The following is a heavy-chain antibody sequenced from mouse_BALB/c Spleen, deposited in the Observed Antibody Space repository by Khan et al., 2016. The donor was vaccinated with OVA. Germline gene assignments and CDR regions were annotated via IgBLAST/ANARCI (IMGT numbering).Heavy chain of an antibody. V-gene: IGHV5-6*01. CDR3: ATNLSGSFAC. D-gene: IGHD4-1*01. J-gene: IGHJ3*01. Sequence: EVQLVESGGDLVKSGGSLKLSCAASGFTFSPYSMSWVRQTPDKRLEWVATISSDGDYTYYPDSVKGRFNISRDNAKNTLYLQMSSLKSVDTSIYYCATNLSGSFACGCQGSLVPVSA. CDR2: ISSDGDYT. CDR1: GFTFSPYS.